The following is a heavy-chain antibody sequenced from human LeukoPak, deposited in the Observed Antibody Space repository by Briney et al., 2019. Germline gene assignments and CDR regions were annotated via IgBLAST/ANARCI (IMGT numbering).Heavy chain of an antibody. J-gene: IGHJ4*02. Sequence: SETLSLTCTVSGGSISSYYWSWIRQPPGKGLEWIGYIYYTGSTTYNPSLKSRVTISVDTSKNQFSLKLDSVTVADTAVYYCAREELGGERGIDYWGQGTLVTVSS. CDR3: AREELGGERGIDY. D-gene: IGHD3-10*01. CDR2: IYYTGST. V-gene: IGHV4-59*12. CDR1: GGSISSYY.